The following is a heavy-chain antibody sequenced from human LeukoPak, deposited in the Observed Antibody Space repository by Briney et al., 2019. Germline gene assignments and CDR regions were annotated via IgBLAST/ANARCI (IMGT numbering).Heavy chain of an antibody. CDR1: GFTFSSYA. D-gene: IGHD3-9*01. CDR2: ISYDGSNK. Sequence: PGRSLRLSCAASGFTFSSYAMHWVRQAPGKGLEWVAVISYDGSNKYYADSVKGRFTISRDNAKNTLYLQINSLRADDTAVYYCARASGAGYDYWGQGTLVTVSS. CDR3: ARASGAGYDY. V-gene: IGHV3-30*04. J-gene: IGHJ4*02.